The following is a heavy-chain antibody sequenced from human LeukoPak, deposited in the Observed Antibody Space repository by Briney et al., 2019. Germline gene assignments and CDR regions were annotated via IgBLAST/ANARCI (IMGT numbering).Heavy chain of an antibody. J-gene: IGHJ4*02. D-gene: IGHD6-13*01. V-gene: IGHV3-20*04. CDR1: GFTFADHG. CDR3: ARGSGSSWYFYFDY. Sequence: GGSLSLSCAASGFTFADHGMSWVRRAPGKGLEWVSGIKWDGGRTGYADSVKGRLTISRDNAKNSVYLQMNSLRAEDTALYYCARGSGSSWYFYFDYWGQGTLVTVSS. CDR2: IKWDGGRT.